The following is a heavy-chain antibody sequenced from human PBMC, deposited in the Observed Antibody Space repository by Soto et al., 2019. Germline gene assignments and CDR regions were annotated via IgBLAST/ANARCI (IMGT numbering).Heavy chain of an antibody. CDR3: TRDLNHDCVP. V-gene: IGHV3-7*04. J-gene: IGHJ5*02. D-gene: IGHD2-21*01. Sequence: EVHLVESGGALVQPGGSLRLSCAASGFTFSDYWMTWVRQTPGKGLEGVANMNPDGSEQYYLDSVKGRFTISRDNAKNSLYLQMNNLRGEDTAVYYCTRDLNHDCVPWGQGTQVIVSS. CDR2: MNPDGSEQ. CDR1: GFTFSDYW.